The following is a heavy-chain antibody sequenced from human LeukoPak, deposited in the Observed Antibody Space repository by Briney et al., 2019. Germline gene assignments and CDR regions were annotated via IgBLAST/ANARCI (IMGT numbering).Heavy chain of an antibody. J-gene: IGHJ4*02. CDR3: ARETSLTGYASGLGFNY. V-gene: IGHV4-59*01. Sequence: SETLSLTCTVSGGSISSYYWSWIRQPPGKGLEWIGYIYDSGNTNYNPSLKSRVTISIDTSKNQFSLRLTSVTAADTATYYCARETSLTGYASGLGFNYWGQGILVTVSS. CDR1: GGSISSYY. D-gene: IGHD6-19*01. CDR2: IYDSGNT.